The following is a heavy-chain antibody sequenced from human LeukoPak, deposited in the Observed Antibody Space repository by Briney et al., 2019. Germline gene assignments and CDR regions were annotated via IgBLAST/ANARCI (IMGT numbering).Heavy chain of an antibody. D-gene: IGHD1-26*01. CDR2: IKEDGSEK. CDR3: ARDKGVVGTLAP. J-gene: IGHJ5*02. CDR1: GFTSSNYW. V-gene: IGHV3-7*01. Sequence: GGSLRLSCAASGFTSSNYWMSWVRQAPGKGLEWVANIKEDGSEKYYVDSVKGRFTISRDNAKNSLYLQMNSLRAEDTAIYYCARDKGVVGTLAPWGQGTLVTVSS.